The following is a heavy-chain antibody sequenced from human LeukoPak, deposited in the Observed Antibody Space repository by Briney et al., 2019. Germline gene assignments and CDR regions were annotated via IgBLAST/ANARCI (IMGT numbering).Heavy chain of an antibody. D-gene: IGHD2-8*01. CDR2: ITTYNGEK. CDR3: ARDCSNGVCYPRDY. CDR1: GYTLSGYG. J-gene: IGHJ4*02. V-gene: IGHV1-18*01. Sequence: ASVKVSCKASGYTLSGYGISWVRQAPGQGLEWVGWITTYNGEKKYSEKFQGRVTMTTDTSTSTYYMEMTSLRTDDTAIYYCARDCSNGVCYPRDYWGQGPLVSVST.